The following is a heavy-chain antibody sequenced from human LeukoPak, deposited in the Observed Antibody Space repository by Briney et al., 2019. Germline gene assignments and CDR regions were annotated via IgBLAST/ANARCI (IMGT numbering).Heavy chain of an antibody. V-gene: IGHV4-59*12. CDR2: IYHSGST. CDR3: ARGTLGGGSWLDY. CDR1: GGSISSYY. Sequence: PSETLSLTCTVSGGSISSYYWSWIRQPPGKGLEWIGYIYHSGSTYYNPSLKSRVTISVDRSKNQFSLKLSSVTAADTAVYYCARGTLGGGSWLDYWGQGTLVTVSS. D-gene: IGHD6-13*01. J-gene: IGHJ4*02.